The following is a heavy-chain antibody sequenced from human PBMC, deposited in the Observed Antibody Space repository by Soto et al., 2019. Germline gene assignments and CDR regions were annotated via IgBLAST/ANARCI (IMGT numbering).Heavy chain of an antibody. D-gene: IGHD3-22*01. Sequence: GGSLRLSCAASGFTFSSYAMHWVRQAPGKGLEWVAVISYDGSNKYYADSVKGRFTISRDNSKNTLYLQMNSLRAEDTAVYYCARDNDDSSGYYLDDAFDIWGQGTMVTVSS. J-gene: IGHJ3*02. V-gene: IGHV3-30-3*01. CDR3: ARDNDDSSGYYLDDAFDI. CDR2: ISYDGSNK. CDR1: GFTFSSYA.